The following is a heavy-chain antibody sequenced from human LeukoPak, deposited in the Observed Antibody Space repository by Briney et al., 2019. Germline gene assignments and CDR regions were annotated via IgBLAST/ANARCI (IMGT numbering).Heavy chain of an antibody. CDR1: GFSFNTYS. J-gene: IGHJ5*02. D-gene: IGHD3-3*01. Sequence: GGSLRLSCTPSGFSFNTYSMSWVRQAPGKGLEWVSAINDDTPYYTDSVKGRFTVSRDNSKDTLYLHLNSLRAEDTAIYYCAKEHDLWHKEGNWFDTWGQGVLVTVSS. V-gene: IGHV3-23*01. CDR3: AKEHDLWHKEGNWFDT. CDR2: INDDTP.